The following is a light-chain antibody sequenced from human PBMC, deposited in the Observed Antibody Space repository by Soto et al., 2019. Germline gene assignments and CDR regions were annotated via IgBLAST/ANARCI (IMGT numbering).Light chain of an antibody. Sequence: QSALTQPRSVSGSPGQSVTISCTGTSSDVGGYNYVSWYQQHPGKAPKLMIYDVSKRPSGVPDRFSGSKSGNTASLTISGAQAEDEADYSCRSYAGSPYVFGTGTK. CDR1: SSDVGGYNY. CDR2: DVS. J-gene: IGLJ1*01. V-gene: IGLV2-11*01. CDR3: RSYAGSPYV.